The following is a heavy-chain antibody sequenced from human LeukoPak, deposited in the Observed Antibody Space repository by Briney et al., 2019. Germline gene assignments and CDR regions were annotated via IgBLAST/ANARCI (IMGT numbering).Heavy chain of an antibody. CDR3: ARYRCKTTSGCEDTDAFDT. CDR1: GYIFTGYY. Sequence: ASVKVSCKASGYIFTGYYMHWVRQAPGQGLEGMAWINPNSGATNYAQKFQGRVTMTRDTSISTADMDLNRLTSDDTAVYYCARYRCKTTSGCEDTDAFDTWGQGTMVTVSS. V-gene: IGHV1-2*02. D-gene: IGHD2/OR15-2a*01. J-gene: IGHJ3*02. CDR2: INPNSGAT.